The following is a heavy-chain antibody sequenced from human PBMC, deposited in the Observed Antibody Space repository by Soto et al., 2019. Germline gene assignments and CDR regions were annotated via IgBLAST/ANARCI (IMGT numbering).Heavy chain of an antibody. V-gene: IGHV1-69*13. CDR1: GGTFSSYA. CDR2: IIPIFGTA. D-gene: IGHD6-13*01. CDR3: ARAAAGTGTLDY. Sequence: SVKVSCKASGGTFSSYAISWVRQAPGQGLEWMGGIIPIFGTANYAQKFQGRVTITADESTSTAYMELSSLRSEDTAVYYCARAAAGTGTLDYWGQGTLVTVSS. J-gene: IGHJ4*02.